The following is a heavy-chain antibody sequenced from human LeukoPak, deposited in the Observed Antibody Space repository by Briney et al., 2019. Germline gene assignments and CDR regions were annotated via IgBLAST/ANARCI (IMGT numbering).Heavy chain of an antibody. V-gene: IGHV1-18*01. D-gene: IGHD3-22*01. CDR1: GYTFTSYG. Sequence: ASVKVSCKASGYTFTSYGISWVRQAPGQGLEWMGWISAYSGDTNYAQKFQGRATMTTDTSTSTAYMELRSLSSDDTAVYYCARAVPSTYYYDSSGYPDYWGQGTLVTVSS. CDR2: ISAYSGDT. CDR3: ARAVPSTYYYDSSGYPDY. J-gene: IGHJ4*02.